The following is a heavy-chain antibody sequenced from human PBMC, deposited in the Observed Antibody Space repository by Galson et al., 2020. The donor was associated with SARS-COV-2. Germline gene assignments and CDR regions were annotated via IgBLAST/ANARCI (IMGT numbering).Heavy chain of an antibody. CDR3: ARLPWIELWLRGWNFDL. CDR2: IYFSGST. Sequence: SETLSLTCTVSGGSISTNYWTWIRQPPGKGLEWIGYIYFSGSTNYNPSLKSRVTISVDTSKNQFSLKLNSVTAADSATYYCARLPWIELWLRGWNFDLWGRGTLVTVSS. D-gene: IGHD5-18*01. J-gene: IGHJ2*01. V-gene: IGHV4-59*01. CDR1: GGSISTNY.